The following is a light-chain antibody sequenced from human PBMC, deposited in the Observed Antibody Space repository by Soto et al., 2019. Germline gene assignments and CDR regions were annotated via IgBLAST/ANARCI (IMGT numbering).Light chain of an antibody. J-gene: IGLJ1*01. CDR2: EVS. CDR1: STDVGGYNY. Sequence: QSALTQPASVSGSPGQSITISCTGSSTDVGGYNYVSWYQQHPAKAPKLLIYEVSHRPSWGSNRFSGSKSGDTSSLTISGLPAEDEADYYCSSSTGISTYVFGTGTKVTVL. CDR3: SSSTGISTYV. V-gene: IGLV2-14*01.